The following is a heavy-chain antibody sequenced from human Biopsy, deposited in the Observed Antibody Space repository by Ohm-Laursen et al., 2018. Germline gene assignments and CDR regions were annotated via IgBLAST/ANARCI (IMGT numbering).Heavy chain of an antibody. CDR3: ARHPTGFWFDP. V-gene: IGHV4-39*01. J-gene: IGHJ5*02. CDR2: IFYRGST. Sequence: TLSLTCAVSGGSISNNNYYWGWIRQPPGKGLEWIGSIFYRGSTHYKPSLKSRVNISVDTSKNQFSLKLNSVTAADTALYFCARHPTGFWFDPWGHGTLVTVSS. CDR1: GGSISNNNYY.